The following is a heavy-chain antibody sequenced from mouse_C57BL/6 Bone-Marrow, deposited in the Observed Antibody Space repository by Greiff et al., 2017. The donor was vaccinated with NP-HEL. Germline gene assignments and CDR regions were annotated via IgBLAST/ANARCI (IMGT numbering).Heavy chain of an antibody. CDR3: ARSGWFAY. D-gene: IGHD3-2*02. Sequence: QLLPSVAVLSNPGASVTLSCHSSVYTFTRYWLHCVKPRPGPVLECIGYINPSSGYTKYNQKFKDKATLTADKSSSTAYMQLSSLTYEDSAVYYCARSGWFAYWGQGTLVTVSA. CDR1: VYTFTRYW. V-gene: IGHV1-7*01. J-gene: IGHJ3*01. CDR2: INPSSGYT.